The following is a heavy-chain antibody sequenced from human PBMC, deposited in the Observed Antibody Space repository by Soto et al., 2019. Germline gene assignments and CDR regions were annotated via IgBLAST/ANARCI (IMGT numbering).Heavy chain of an antibody. J-gene: IGHJ4*02. Sequence: LRLSCEASGFTFNNYAMCLVRQAPGKGLEWVSAISSSGYSTYYADSVKGRFTISRDNSKNTVYLQMNNLRAEDTAVYYCAKGSVVVAAKFDSWGQGTLVTVSS. D-gene: IGHD2-21*02. V-gene: IGHV3-23*01. CDR3: AKGSVVVAAKFDS. CDR2: ISSSGYST. CDR1: GFTFNNYA.